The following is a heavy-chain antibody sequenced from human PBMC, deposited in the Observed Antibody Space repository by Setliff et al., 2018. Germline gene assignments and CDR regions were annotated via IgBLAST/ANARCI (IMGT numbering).Heavy chain of an antibody. D-gene: IGHD3-3*01. J-gene: IGHJ3*02. CDR1: GYTFTSYG. CDR2: ISAYNGNT. V-gene: IGHV1-18*01. Sequence: ASVKVSCKASGYTFTSYGISWVRQAPGQGLEWMGWISAYNGNTNYAQKLQGRVTMTTDTSTSTAYMELRSLRSDDTAVYYCARGGCYDFWSGYTRGAFDIWGQGTMVTV. CDR3: ARGGCYDFWSGYTRGAFDI.